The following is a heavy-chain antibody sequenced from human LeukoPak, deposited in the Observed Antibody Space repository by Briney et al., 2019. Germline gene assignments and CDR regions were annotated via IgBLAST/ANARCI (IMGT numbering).Heavy chain of an antibody. CDR2: INSDGSST. CDR3: ARDGTYGRFDY. Sequence: GGSLRLSCAASGFTFSSYWMHWVRQAPGKGLVWVSRINSDGSSTSYADSVKGRFTISRDNAKSTLYLQMSSLRVEDTAVYYCARDGTYGRFDYWGLGNLVTVSS. D-gene: IGHD2-21*01. V-gene: IGHV3-74*01. CDR1: GFTFSSYW. J-gene: IGHJ4*02.